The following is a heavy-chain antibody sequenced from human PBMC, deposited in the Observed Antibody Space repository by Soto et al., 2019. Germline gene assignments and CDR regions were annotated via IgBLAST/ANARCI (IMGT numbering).Heavy chain of an antibody. V-gene: IGHV1-18*01. CDR1: GYTFNTYG. Sequence: GASVKVSCKASGYTFNTYGISWVRQAPGQGLEWMGWISTFNGETRYAQKLQGRVTMTTDTSTSTAYMDLRSLTSDDTAVYYCARDRVAGIWGDAFDIWGQGTMVTVSS. D-gene: IGHD3-16*01. J-gene: IGHJ3*02. CDR2: ISTFNGET. CDR3: ARDRVAGIWGDAFDI.